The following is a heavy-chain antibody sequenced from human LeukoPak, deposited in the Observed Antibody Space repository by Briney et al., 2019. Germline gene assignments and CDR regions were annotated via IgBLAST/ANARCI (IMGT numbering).Heavy chain of an antibody. J-gene: IGHJ4*02. CDR2: LYSDGNT. Sequence: PGGSLRLSCAASGSTVITNDMTWVRQAPGKGLEWVSVLYSDGNTKYADSVQGRFTISRDNSKNTLYLEMNSLSPDDTAVYYCARGVEPLAANTLAYWGQGTLVTVSP. V-gene: IGHV3-53*01. CDR3: ARGVEPLAANTLAY. D-gene: IGHD1-14*01. CDR1: GSTVITND.